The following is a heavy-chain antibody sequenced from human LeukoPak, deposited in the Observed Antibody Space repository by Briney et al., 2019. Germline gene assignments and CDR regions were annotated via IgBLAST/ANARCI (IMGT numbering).Heavy chain of an antibody. Sequence: GGSLRLSCAASGFTFSRFWMHWVRQAPGKGLLWVSRINPDGVIANYADSVKGRFTISRDNAKSTLYLQINSLRAEDTAVYYCARRHYYDSSGVGYTDAFDMWGQGTMVTVSS. CDR2: INPDGVIA. CDR1: GFTFSRFW. D-gene: IGHD3-22*01. V-gene: IGHV3-74*01. J-gene: IGHJ3*02. CDR3: ARRHYYDSSGVGYTDAFDM.